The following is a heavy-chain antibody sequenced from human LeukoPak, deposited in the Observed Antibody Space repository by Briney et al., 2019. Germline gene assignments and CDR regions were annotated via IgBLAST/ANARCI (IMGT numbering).Heavy chain of an antibody. J-gene: IGHJ6*02. CDR1: GGSISSHY. V-gene: IGHV4-4*07. CDR3: SRDRAVAARTQGYGLDV. CDR2: IYTSGST. D-gene: IGHD6-19*01. Sequence: KTSETLSLTCTVSGGSISSHYWSWIRQHAGKGLEWIGRIYTSGSTNYNPSLKSRVTMTVDTSKNHISLRLSSVTAADTAVYYCSRDRAVAARTQGYGLDVWGQGTTVTVSS.